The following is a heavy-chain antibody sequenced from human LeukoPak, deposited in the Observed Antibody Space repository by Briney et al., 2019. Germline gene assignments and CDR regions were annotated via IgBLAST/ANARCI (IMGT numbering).Heavy chain of an antibody. CDR1: GFSFSTYG. V-gene: IGHV3-33*01. Sequence: AGRSLRLSCAASGFSFSTYGMHWVRQAPGKGLEWVAVIWYDGNTKYYADSVKSRFTISRDKSKNTLYLQMNSLKPEDTAVYYCARGEAFHYDSSGYPDYWGQGTLVTVSS. D-gene: IGHD3-22*01. CDR2: IWYDGNTK. CDR3: ARGEAFHYDSSGYPDY. J-gene: IGHJ4*02.